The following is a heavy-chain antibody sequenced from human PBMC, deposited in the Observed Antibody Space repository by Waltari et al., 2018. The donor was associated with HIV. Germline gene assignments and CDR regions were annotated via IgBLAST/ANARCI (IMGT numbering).Heavy chain of an antibody. CDR3: ARGFGCGGNCYYFDY. CDR2: IYSGGST. V-gene: IGHV3-53*01. D-gene: IGHD2-21*02. J-gene: IGHJ4*02. CDR1: GFSVSSNY. Sequence: EVQLVESGGGLIQPGGSLSLSCAASGFSVSSNYMRWVRPAPGKGLEWVSVIYSGGSTYYADSVKGRFTISRDNSKNTLYLQMNSLRAEDTAVYYCARGFGCGGNCYYFDYWGQGTLVTVSS.